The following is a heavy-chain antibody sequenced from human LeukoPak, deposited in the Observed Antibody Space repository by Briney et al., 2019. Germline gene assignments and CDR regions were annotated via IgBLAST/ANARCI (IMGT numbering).Heavy chain of an antibody. CDR2: MTASGDNT. CDR3: AKDEVGAPLGGFDY. D-gene: IGHD1-26*01. J-gene: IGHJ4*02. CDR1: GFTFSSYA. V-gene: IGHV3-23*01. Sequence: GGSLRLSCAASGFTFSSYALSWVRQVPGKGLEWVSAMTASGDNTYHADSVKGWFTISRDNSKNTVYLQMNSLRAEDTAVYYCAKDEVGAPLGGFDYWGQGTLVTVSS.